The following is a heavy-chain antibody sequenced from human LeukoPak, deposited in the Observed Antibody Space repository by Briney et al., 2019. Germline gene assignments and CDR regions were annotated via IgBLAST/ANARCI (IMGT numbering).Heavy chain of an antibody. CDR2: IYSDGRT. V-gene: IGHV3-53*01. Sequence: GGSLRLTCAASGFNVRSNYMSWVRQAPGKGLEWVSVIYSDGRTYYADSVKGRFTISRDNSKNTLYLQMDSLRAEDTAVYYCVNLWFGQSSVNNNYYMDAWGKGTTVTISS. J-gene: IGHJ6*03. CDR3: VNLWFGQSSVNNNYYMDA. D-gene: IGHD3-10*01. CDR1: GFNVRSNY.